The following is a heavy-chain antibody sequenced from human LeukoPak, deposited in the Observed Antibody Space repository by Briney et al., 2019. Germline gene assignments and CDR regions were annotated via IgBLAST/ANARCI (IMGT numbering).Heavy chain of an antibody. Sequence: GGSLRLSCAASGIIFSNYWMHWVRQAPGKGLVWVSRINRDGSSTSYADSVKGRFTISRDNAKNTLYLQMNSLRAEDTAVYYCAKGIGFGEFSYFDYWGQGTLVTVSS. J-gene: IGHJ4*02. V-gene: IGHV3-74*01. CDR1: GIIFSNYW. D-gene: IGHD3-10*01. CDR3: AKGIGFGEFSYFDY. CDR2: INRDGSST.